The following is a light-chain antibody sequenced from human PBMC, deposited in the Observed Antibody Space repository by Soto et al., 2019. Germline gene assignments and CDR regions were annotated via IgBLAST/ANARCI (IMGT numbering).Light chain of an antibody. CDR3: QQLNSDWYA. Sequence: DIQLTQSPSFLSASVGDRVTITCGASRGISTYLAWYLQRPGKAPKLLIYGASTLQSGVPSRFSGSGSGTEFTLTISSLQPEDFGTYYCQQLNSDWYAFGQGTKLEIK. CDR2: GAS. CDR1: RGISTY. J-gene: IGKJ2*01. V-gene: IGKV1-9*01.